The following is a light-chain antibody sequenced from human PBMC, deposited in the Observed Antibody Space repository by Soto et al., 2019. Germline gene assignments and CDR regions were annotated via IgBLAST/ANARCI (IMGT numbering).Light chain of an antibody. Sequence: QSALTQPPSASGSPGQSVTISCTGTISDVGGYNYVSWYQQYPGKAPKLMIYEVSERPSGVPDRFSGSKSGNTASLTVSGLQAEDEADYYCGSYAGFNNYVAFGGGTQLTVL. CDR3: GSYAGFNNYVA. V-gene: IGLV2-8*01. J-gene: IGLJ2*01. CDR1: ISDVGGYNY. CDR2: EVS.